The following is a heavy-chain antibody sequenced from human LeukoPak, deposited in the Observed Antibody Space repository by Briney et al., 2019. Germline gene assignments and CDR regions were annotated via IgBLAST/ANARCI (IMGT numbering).Heavy chain of an antibody. CDR1: GYTFTSYD. CDR2: MNPNSGNT. J-gene: IGHJ6*02. Sequence: ASVKVSCKASGYTFTSYDINWVRQATGQGLEWMGWMNPNSGNTGYAQKFQGRVTMTRNTSISTAYMELSSLRSEDTAVCYCARGLEGYCSSTSCLNYYYYYGMDVWGQGTTVTVSS. D-gene: IGHD2-2*01. CDR3: ARGLEGYCSSTSCLNYYYYYGMDV. V-gene: IGHV1-8*01.